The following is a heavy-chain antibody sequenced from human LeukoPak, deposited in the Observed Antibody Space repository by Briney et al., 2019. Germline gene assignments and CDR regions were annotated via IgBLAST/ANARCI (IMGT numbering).Heavy chain of an antibody. CDR3: ARQGIAARAEFDY. CDR2: ISAYNGNT. J-gene: IGHJ4*02. CDR1: GYTFTSYG. D-gene: IGHD6-6*01. Sequence: ASVKVSCKASGYTFTSYGISWVRQAPGQGLEWMGWISAYNGNTNYAQKFQGRVTITTDESTSTAYMELSSLRSEDTAVYYCARQGIAARAEFDYWGQGTLVTVSS. V-gene: IGHV1-18*01.